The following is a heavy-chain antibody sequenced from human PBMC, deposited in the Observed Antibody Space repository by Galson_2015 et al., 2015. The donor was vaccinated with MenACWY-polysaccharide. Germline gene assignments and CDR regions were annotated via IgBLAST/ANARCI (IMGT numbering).Heavy chain of an antibody. Sequence: SVKVSCKASGYTFTSYYMHWVRQAPGQGLEWMGIINPSGGSTSYAQKFQGRVTMTRDTSTSTVYTELSSLRSEDTAVYYCARDHLTSIAVTGAYNWFDPWGQGTLVTVSS. CDR1: GYTFTSYY. D-gene: IGHD6-19*01. V-gene: IGHV1-46*01. J-gene: IGHJ5*02. CDR3: ARDHLTSIAVTGAYNWFDP. CDR2: INPSGGST.